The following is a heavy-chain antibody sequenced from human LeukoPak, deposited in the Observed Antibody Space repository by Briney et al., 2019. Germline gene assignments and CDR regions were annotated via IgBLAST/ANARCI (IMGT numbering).Heavy chain of an antibody. CDR2: INSDGSST. CDR3: ARSSRELGGYAPWELMPPFDY. D-gene: IGHD1-7*01. J-gene: IGHJ4*02. V-gene: IGHV3-74*01. CDR1: GFTFSTYW. Sequence: GGSLRLSCAASGFTFSTYWMHWVRQAPGKGLVWVSRINSDGSSTSYADSVKGRFTISRDNAKSTLYLQMNSLRVEDTAVYYCARSSRELGGYAPWELMPPFDYWGQGTLVTVSS.